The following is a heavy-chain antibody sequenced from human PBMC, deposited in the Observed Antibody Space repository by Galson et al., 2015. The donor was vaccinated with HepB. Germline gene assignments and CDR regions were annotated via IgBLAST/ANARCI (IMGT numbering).Heavy chain of an antibody. CDR1: GFTFSSYW. V-gene: IGHV3-7*03. CDR3: ARDHWLGPQSTSNNDY. J-gene: IGHJ4*02. Sequence: SLRLSCAASGFTFSSYWMSWVRQAPGKGLEWVANIKQDGSEKYYVDSVKGRFTISRDNAKNSLYLQMNSLRAEDTAVYYCARDHWLGPQSTSNNDYWGQGTLVTVSS. D-gene: IGHD2-2*01. CDR2: IKQDGSEK.